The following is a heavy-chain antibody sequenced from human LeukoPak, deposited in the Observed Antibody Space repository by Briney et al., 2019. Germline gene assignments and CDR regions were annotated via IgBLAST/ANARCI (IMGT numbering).Heavy chain of an antibody. CDR3: TSPPHDYGNDFDF. CDR2: IRSKPNGYVT. D-gene: IGHD4-11*01. V-gene: IGHV3-73*01. CDR1: GFTFSASA. J-gene: IGHJ4*02. Sequence: GGSLRLSCAASGFTFSASAVHWVRQASGKGLEWVGRIRSKPNGYVTAYAASVKGRFTISRDDSKNTAFLQVNSLEVEDTAVYFCTSPPHDYGNDFDFWGRGTLVTVSS.